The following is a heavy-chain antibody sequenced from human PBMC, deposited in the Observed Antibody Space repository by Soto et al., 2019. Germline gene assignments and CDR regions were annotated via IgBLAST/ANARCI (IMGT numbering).Heavy chain of an antibody. CDR2: ISHTGIT. J-gene: IGHJ5*02. Sequence: SETMSLTCAVSGDSISGSQWWSWVRLPPGKGLEWIGEISHTGITYYNPSLKSRVTISADRSENQFSLKLSSVTAADTAVYYCARGFPRNWFDPWGQGTLVTVSS. CDR1: GDSISGSQW. V-gene: IGHV4-4*02. CDR3: ARGFPRNWFDP. D-gene: IGHD3-3*01.